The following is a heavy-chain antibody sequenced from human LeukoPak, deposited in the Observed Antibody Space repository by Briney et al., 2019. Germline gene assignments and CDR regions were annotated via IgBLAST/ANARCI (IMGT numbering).Heavy chain of an antibody. J-gene: IGHJ4*02. CDR3: ARAVTTVTTPNYFDY. V-gene: IGHV4-34*01. D-gene: IGHD4-17*01. CDR1: GGSFSGYY. Sequence: PSETLSLTCAVYGGSFSGYYWSWIRQPPGKGLEWIGEINHSGSTNYNPSLKSQVTISVDTSKDQFSLKLSSVTAADTAVYYCARAVTTVTTPNYFDYWGQGTLVTVSS. CDR2: INHSGST.